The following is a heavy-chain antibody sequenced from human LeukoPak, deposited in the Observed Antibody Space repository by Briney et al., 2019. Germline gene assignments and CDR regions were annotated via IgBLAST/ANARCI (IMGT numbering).Heavy chain of an antibody. CDR1: GGSFSGYY. D-gene: IGHD2-2*01. CDR2: INHSGST. V-gene: IGHV4-34*01. CDR3: ARRVVVVPAAILQSRYFDL. Sequence: PSETLSLTCAVYGGSFSGYYWRLIRQPPGKGLEWIGEINHSGSTNYNPSLKSRVTISVDKSKNQFSLKLSSVTAADTAVYYCARRVVVVPAAILQSRYFDLWGRGTLVTVSS. J-gene: IGHJ2*01.